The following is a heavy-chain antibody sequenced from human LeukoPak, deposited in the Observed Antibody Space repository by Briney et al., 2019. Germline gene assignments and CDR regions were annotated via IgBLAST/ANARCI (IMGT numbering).Heavy chain of an antibody. J-gene: IGHJ4*02. CDR2: IYWNDDK. CDR3: AHAPGLRYFDWSPTEYYFDY. V-gene: IGHV2-5*01. Sequence: SGPTLVNPTQTLTLTCTFSGFSLSTSGVGVGWIRQPPVKALEWLALIYWNDDKRYSPSLKSRLTITKDTSKNQVVLTMTNMDPVDTATYYCAHAPGLRYFDWSPTEYYFDYWGQGTLVTVSS. D-gene: IGHD3-9*01. CDR1: GFSLSTSGVG.